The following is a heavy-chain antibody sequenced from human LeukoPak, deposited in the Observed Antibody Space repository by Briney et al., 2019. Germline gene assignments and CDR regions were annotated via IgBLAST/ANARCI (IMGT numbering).Heavy chain of an antibody. Sequence: PGGSLRLSCAASGFTFSSYAMHWVRQAPGKGLEWVAVISYDGSNKYYADSVKGRFTISRDNAKNSLYLQMNSLRDEDTAVYYCARSQGTYAAFDIWGQGTMVTVSS. CDR2: ISYDGSNK. J-gene: IGHJ3*02. CDR3: ARSQGTYAAFDI. V-gene: IGHV3-30-3*01. D-gene: IGHD4-17*01. CDR1: GFTFSSYA.